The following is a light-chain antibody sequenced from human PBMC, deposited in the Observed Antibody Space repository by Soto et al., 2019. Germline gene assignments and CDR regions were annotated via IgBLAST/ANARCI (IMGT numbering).Light chain of an antibody. CDR3: QHYNNWPPWT. CDR2: GPS. Sequence: EMVMTQSPATLSVSPGERVTLSCRASQSISGHLAWYQQKRGQAPRLLIYGPSTRATGIPARFSGSGSGTEFTLTINGLQSEDFAVYYCQHYNNWPPWTFGQGTTVEI. J-gene: IGKJ1*01. CDR1: QSISGH. V-gene: IGKV3-15*01.